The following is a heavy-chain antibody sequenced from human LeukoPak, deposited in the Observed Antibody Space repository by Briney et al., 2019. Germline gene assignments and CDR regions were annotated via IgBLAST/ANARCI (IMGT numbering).Heavy chain of an antibody. CDR2: IYYTGST. J-gene: IGHJ4*02. D-gene: IGHD3-10*01. CDR3: VRRYYYDSGSYLYFFDF. V-gene: IGHV4-39*01. CDR1: TDSISSGNYY. Sequence: PSETLSLTCTVSTDSISSGNYYWGWFRQPPGKALEWIGSIYYTGSTNYNPSLKSRVTISVDTSKNQFSLKLRSVTAADTAVYYCVRRYYYDSGSYLYFFDFWGQGTLVTVSS.